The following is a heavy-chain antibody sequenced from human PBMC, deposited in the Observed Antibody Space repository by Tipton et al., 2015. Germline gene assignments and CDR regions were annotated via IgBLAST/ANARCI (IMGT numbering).Heavy chain of an antibody. V-gene: IGHV4-61*01. CDR3: ARDLDHGMDV. Sequence: TLSLTCTVSGGSVTSGSYYWSWIRQPPGKGLEWVGYISYTDGAHYNPALKSRVTISVDTSKNQFSLTLNSVTAADTAVYFCARDLDHGMDVWGQGTTVTVSS. CDR1: GGSVTSGSYY. CDR2: ISYTDGA. J-gene: IGHJ6*02.